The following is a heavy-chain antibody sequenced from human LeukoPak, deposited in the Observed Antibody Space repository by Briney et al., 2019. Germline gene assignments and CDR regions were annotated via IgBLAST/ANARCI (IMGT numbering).Heavy chain of an antibody. CDR3: AKHVNRHYYDSSAFDI. CDR2: ISYDGSNK. D-gene: IGHD3-22*01. J-gene: IGHJ3*02. CDR1: GFTFSSYV. V-gene: IGHV3-30*18. Sequence: PGGSLRLSCAASGFTFSSYVMHWVRQAPGKGLEWVAFISYDGSNKYYADSVKGRFTISRDNSKNTLYLQMNSLRAEDTAVYYCAKHVNRHYYDSSAFDIWGQGTMVTVSS.